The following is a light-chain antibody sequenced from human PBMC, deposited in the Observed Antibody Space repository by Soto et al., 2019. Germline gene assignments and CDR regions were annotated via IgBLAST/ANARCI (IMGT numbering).Light chain of an antibody. Sequence: EIVMTQSPVSLSVSPGERATLSCRASQSVSSYLAWYQQKPGQAPRLLIYGASTRATGIPARFSGSGSGTEFTLTISSLQSEDFAVYYCQQYNNWPPTFGQGTKLEIK. CDR2: GAS. J-gene: IGKJ2*01. V-gene: IGKV3-15*01. CDR3: QQYNNWPPT. CDR1: QSVSSY.